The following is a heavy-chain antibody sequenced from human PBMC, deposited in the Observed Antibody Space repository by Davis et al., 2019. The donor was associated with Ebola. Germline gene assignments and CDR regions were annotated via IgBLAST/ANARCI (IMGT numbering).Heavy chain of an antibody. Sequence: GSLRLSCAASGFTFSSYWMSWIRQPPGKGLEWIGYIYYSGSTNYNPSLKSRVTISVDMSKNQFSLKLSSVTAADTAVYYCARERGIAAAGTRFDYWGQGTLVTVSS. CDR2: IYYSGST. CDR3: ARERGIAAAGTRFDY. J-gene: IGHJ4*02. CDR1: GFTFSSYW. V-gene: IGHV4-59*01. D-gene: IGHD6-13*01.